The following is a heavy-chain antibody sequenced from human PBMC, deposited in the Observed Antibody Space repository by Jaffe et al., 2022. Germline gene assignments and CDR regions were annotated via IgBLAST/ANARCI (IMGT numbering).Heavy chain of an antibody. Sequence: QVQLVESGGGLVKPGGSLRLSCAASGFTFSDYYMSWIRQAPGKGLEWVSYISSSGSTIYYADSVKGRFTISRDNAKNSLYLQMNSLRAEDTAVYYCARGGYSYGTGYYWSYYYYYMDVWGKGTTVTVSS. D-gene: IGHD5-18*01. J-gene: IGHJ6*03. V-gene: IGHV3-11*01. CDR1: GFTFSDYY. CDR2: ISSSGSTI. CDR3: ARGGYSYGTGYYWSYYYYYMDV.